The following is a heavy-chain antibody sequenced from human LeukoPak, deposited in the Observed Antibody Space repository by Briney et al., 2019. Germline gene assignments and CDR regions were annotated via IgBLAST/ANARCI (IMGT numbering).Heavy chain of an antibody. CDR2: FDPEDGET. CDR1: GYTLTELS. CDR3: ATRSSGWYEDFQH. V-gene: IGHV1-24*01. J-gene: IGHJ1*01. D-gene: IGHD6-19*01. Sequence: ASVKVSCKVSGYTLTELSMHWVRQAPGKGLEWMGGFDPEDGETIYAQKFQDRVTMTEDTSTDTAYMELSSLRSEDTAVYYCATRSSGWYEDFQHWGQGTLVTVSS.